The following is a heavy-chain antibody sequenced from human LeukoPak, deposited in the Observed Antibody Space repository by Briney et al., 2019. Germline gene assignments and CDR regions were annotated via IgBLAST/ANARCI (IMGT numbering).Heavy chain of an antibody. Sequence: ASVKVSCKASGYTFTGYYMHWVRQAPGQGLEWMGWINPNSGGTNYAQKFQGRVTMTRDTSISTAYMELCRLRSDDTAVYYCARVRRYSGSYYGVGAFDIWGQGTMVTVSS. D-gene: IGHD1-26*01. CDR2: INPNSGGT. J-gene: IGHJ3*02. CDR3: ARVRRYSGSYYGVGAFDI. CDR1: GYTFTGYY. V-gene: IGHV1-2*02.